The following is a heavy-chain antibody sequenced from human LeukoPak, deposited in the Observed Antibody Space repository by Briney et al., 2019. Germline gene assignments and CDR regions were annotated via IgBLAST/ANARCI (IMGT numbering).Heavy chain of an antibody. D-gene: IGHD7-27*01. CDR1: GVSISSGDYY. CDR3: ARCNGDAWNAFDI. V-gene: IGHV4-30-4*01. Sequence: PSEALSLTCTVSGVSISSGDYYWSWIRQPPGKGLEWIGYIYYSGSTYYNPSLKSRVTISVDTSKNQFSLKLSSVTAADTAVYYCARCNGDAWNAFDIWGQGTMVTVSS. CDR2: IYYSGST. J-gene: IGHJ3*02.